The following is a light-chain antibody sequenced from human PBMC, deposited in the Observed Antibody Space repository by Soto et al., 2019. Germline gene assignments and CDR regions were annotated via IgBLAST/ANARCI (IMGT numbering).Light chain of an antibody. CDR1: QSVSSSY. Sequence: ESVLTQSPGTLSLSPGERATLSCRASQSVSSSYLAWYRQKPGQATSLRIYGASSRATGIPDRGSGSWSGTDFALTISSLEPEDFAVYYCQQYGSSPCTFGQGTKLEIK. CDR3: QQYGSSPCT. CDR2: GAS. J-gene: IGKJ2*02. V-gene: IGKV3-20*01.